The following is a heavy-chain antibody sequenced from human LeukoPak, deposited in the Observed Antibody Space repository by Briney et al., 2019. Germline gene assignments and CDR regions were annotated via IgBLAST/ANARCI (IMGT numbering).Heavy chain of an antibody. CDR1: GFTLSNYA. Sequence: PGGSLRLSCAASGFTLSNYAMHWVRQAPGKGLEWVSGITGSGLRTYYGDSVKGRFTIYRDNSKNTLYLQMNSLGAEDTAVYYCARVFLDDPIVVVTATEGYAFDIWGQGTMVTVSS. D-gene: IGHD2-21*02. J-gene: IGHJ3*02. V-gene: IGHV3-23*01. CDR3: ARVFLDDPIVVVTATEGYAFDI. CDR2: ITGSGLRT.